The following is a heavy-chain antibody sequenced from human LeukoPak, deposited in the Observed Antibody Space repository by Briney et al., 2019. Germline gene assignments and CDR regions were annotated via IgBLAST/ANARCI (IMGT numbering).Heavy chain of an antibody. CDR1: GCTFSSYE. Sequence: GGSLRLSCAASGCTFSSYEMNWVRQAPGKGLEWVSYISNSGGTIYYADSVKGRFTISRDNAKNSLYLQMNCLRAEDTAVYYCVRPNGPTPFDYWGQGTLVTVSS. CDR3: VRPNGPTPFDY. CDR2: ISNSGGTI. V-gene: IGHV3-48*03. J-gene: IGHJ4*02.